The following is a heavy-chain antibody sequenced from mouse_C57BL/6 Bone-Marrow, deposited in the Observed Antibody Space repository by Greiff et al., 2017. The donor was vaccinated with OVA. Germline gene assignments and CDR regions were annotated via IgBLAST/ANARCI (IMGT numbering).Heavy chain of an antibody. CDR3: AWGIYYDYDYAMDY. D-gene: IGHD2-4*01. Sequence: QVQLQQPGAELVKPGASVKLSCKASGYTFTSYWMQWVKQRPGQGLEWIGEIDPSDSYTNYNQKFKGKATLTVDTSSSTAYMQLSSLTSEDSAVYYCAWGIYYDYDYAMDYWGQGTTLTVSS. V-gene: IGHV1-50*01. CDR2: IDPSDSYT. J-gene: IGHJ2*01. CDR1: GYTFTSYW.